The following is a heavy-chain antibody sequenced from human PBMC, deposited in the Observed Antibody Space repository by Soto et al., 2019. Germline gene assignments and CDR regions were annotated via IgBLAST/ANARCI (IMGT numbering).Heavy chain of an antibody. Sequence: ASVKVSCKASGYTFTSYPMHWVRQAPGQRLEWMGWINAGNGNTKYSQKFQGRVTITRDTSASTAYMELSSLRSEDTAVYYCARVGRVNYYDSSGFLDYWGQGTLVTVSS. CDR2: INAGNGNT. CDR1: GYTFTSYP. D-gene: IGHD3-22*01. CDR3: ARVGRVNYYDSSGFLDY. J-gene: IGHJ4*02. V-gene: IGHV1-3*01.